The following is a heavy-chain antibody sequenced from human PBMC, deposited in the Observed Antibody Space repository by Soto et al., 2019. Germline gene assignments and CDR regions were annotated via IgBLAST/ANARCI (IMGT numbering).Heavy chain of an antibody. D-gene: IGHD5-18*01. CDR2: IYPGDSES. V-gene: IGHV5-51*01. CDR3: ARLGYSYALSYYYGMDV. J-gene: IGHJ6*02. Sequence: GESLKISCHGSGYSFTSYWIGWVRQMPWKGLEWMGIIYPGDSESRYSPSFQGQVTISADKSITTAYLQWSSLKASDTAMYYCARLGYSYALSYYYGMDVWGQGTTVTVSS. CDR1: GYSFTSYW.